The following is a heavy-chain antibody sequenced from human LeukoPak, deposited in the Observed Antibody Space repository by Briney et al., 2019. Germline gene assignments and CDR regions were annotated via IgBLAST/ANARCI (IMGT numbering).Heavy chain of an antibody. V-gene: IGHV1-2*02. CDR3: AGSYSSSWDRPPHY. Sequence: ASVTVSCKASGYTFIDYYIYWVRQAPGQGSQGMGWINPDSGGTKYAQKFQGRDTMTRDTSISTAYMELSRLTSDDTAVYYCAGSYSSSWDRPPHYWGQGTLVTXSS. CDR1: GYTFIDYY. D-gene: IGHD6-13*01. J-gene: IGHJ4*02. CDR2: INPDSGGT.